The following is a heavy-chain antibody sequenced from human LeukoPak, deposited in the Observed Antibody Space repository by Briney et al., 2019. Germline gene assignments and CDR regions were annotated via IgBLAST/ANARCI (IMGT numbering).Heavy chain of an antibody. CDR1: GYTFTSYG. CDR3: AREGGRYCSGGSCYSSNGWYGGLNY. V-gene: IGHV1-18*01. J-gene: IGHJ4*02. D-gene: IGHD2-15*01. Sequence: ASVKVSCTASGYTFTSYGISWVRQAPGQGLEWMGWISTYNGHTNYARKVQGRVTMTTDTSTSTAYMELRSLRSDDTAVYYCAREGGRYCSGGSCYSSNGWYGGLNYWGQGTLVTVSS. CDR2: ISTYNGHT.